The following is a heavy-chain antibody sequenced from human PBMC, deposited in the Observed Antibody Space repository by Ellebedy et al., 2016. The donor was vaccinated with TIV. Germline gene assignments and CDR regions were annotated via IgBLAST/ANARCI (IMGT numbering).Heavy chain of an antibody. CDR3: ARGGLWFGELFLNYYYYYMDV. D-gene: IGHD3-10*01. Sequence: SETLSLTCTVSGGSITSNYWYWIRQPPGKGLEWIGYMDNSGNTNYNPSLKSRVTISADTSKNQFSLKLSSVTAADTAVYYCARGGLWFGELFLNYYYYYMDVWGKGTTVTVSS. CDR2: MDNSGNT. CDR1: GGSITSNY. V-gene: IGHV4-59*01. J-gene: IGHJ6*03.